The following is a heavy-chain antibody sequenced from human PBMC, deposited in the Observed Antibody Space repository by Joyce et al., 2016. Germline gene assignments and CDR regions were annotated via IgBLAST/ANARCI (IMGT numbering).Heavy chain of an antibody. D-gene: IGHD6-13*01. J-gene: IGHJ4*02. CDR3: VRGSAAGLFDY. Sequence: QVQLVQSGAEVKKPGSSVKVSCKASGGTISGYVISWVRQAPGQGLEWMGGILPIIDTANYAQKFQGRVTITADESTNIAYMEVSSLRSEDTAVYYCVRGSAAGLFDYWGQGTLVTVSP. V-gene: IGHV1-69*01. CDR1: GGTISGYV. CDR2: ILPIIDTA.